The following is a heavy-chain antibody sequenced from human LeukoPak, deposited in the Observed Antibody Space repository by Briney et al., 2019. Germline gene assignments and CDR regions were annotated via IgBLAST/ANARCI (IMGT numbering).Heavy chain of an antibody. CDR3: ARDQDYGDPPSGMDV. CDR1: GYTFTGYY. V-gene: IGHV1-2*04. J-gene: IGHJ6*02. CDR2: INPNSGGT. Sequence: ASVKVSCKASGYTFTGYYMHWVRQAPGQGLEWMGWINPNSGGTNYAQKFQGWVTMTRDTSISTAYMELSRLRFDDTAVYYCARDQDYGDPPSGMDVWGQGTTVTVSS. D-gene: IGHD4-17*01.